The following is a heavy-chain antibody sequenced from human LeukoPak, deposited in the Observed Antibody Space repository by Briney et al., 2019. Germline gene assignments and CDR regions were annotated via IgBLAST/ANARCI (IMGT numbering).Heavy chain of an antibody. V-gene: IGHV4-59*08. J-gene: IGHJ4*02. CDR1: GGSISNYY. CDR2: IHDSGST. D-gene: IGHD5-24*01. CDR3: ARLDAAAGRYLQFFY. Sequence: SETLSLTCTVSGGSISNYYWSWIRQSPEKGLEWIGYIHDSGSTNYNPSLKSRVTISVGTSKNQFSLKLSSVTAADTAVYYCARLDAAAGRYLQFFYWGQGTLVTVSS.